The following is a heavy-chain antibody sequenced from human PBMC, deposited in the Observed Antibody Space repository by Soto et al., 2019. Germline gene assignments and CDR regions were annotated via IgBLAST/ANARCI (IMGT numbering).Heavy chain of an antibody. Sequence: GGSLRLSCAASGFTFSSYSMNWVRQAPGKGLEWVSSISSSSSYIYYADSVKGRFTISRDNARNSLYLQMNSLRAEDTAVYYCARANGVRGVTFDYWGQGTLVTVSS. CDR1: GFTFSSYS. V-gene: IGHV3-21*04. CDR3: ARANGVRGVTFDY. J-gene: IGHJ4*02. D-gene: IGHD3-10*01. CDR2: ISSSSSYI.